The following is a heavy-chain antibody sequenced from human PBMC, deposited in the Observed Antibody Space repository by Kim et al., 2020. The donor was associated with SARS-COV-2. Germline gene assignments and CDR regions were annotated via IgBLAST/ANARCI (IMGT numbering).Heavy chain of an antibody. J-gene: IGHJ6*02. CDR3: ARVDYDFWVFRNYYYGMDV. Sequence: ASVKVSCKASGYTFTSYAMNWVRQAPGQGLEWMGWINTNTGNPTYAQGFTGRFVFSLDTSVSTAYLQISSLKAEDTAVYYCARVDYDFWVFRNYYYGMDVWGQGTTVTVSS. CDR1: GYTFTSYA. V-gene: IGHV7-4-1*02. D-gene: IGHD3-3*01. CDR2: INTNTGNP.